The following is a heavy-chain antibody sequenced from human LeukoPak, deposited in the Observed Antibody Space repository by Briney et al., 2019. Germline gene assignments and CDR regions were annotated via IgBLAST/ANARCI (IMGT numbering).Heavy chain of an antibody. J-gene: IGHJ4*02. V-gene: IGHV3-30*02. CDR2: IRYDGSNK. CDR1: GFTFSSYG. Sequence: GGSLRLSCAASGFTFSSYGMHWVRQAPGKGLEWVAFIRYDGSNKYYADSVKGRFTISRDNSKNTLYLQMNSLRAEDTAVYYCAKGLSVGWHVGLDYWGQGTLVTVSS. CDR3: AKGLSVGWHVGLDY. D-gene: IGHD1-26*01.